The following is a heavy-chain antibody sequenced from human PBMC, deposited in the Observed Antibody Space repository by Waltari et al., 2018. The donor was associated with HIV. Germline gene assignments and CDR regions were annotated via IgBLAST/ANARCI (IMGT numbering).Heavy chain of an antibody. V-gene: IGHV1-69*02. D-gene: IGHD3-22*01. J-gene: IGHJ4*02. Sequence: QVQLVQSGPVLKRAGLALKVSCTASGGSFGAHPIHWVLHAPGQGLEWLATRVPTTQRKYASQKFSGRVTLTADKSTATAFMDLAGLTSDDTAVYYCLLGSHYYESSSYYEEWGPGTLVAVS. CDR3: LLGSHYYESSSYYEE. CDR1: GGSFGAHP. CDR2: RVPTTQRK.